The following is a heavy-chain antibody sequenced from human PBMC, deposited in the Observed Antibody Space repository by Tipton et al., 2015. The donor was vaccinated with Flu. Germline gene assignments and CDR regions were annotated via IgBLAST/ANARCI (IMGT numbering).Heavy chain of an antibody. Sequence: GSLRLSCAVSGFTLTRYGMSWVRQAPGKGLEWISGFSVRGSATFLADSVKGRFTISRDYYKNTLYLQMNSLRAEDTAVYYCARDHPPSIKVFGEITDYFGMDVWGQGTTVTVSS. CDR1: GFTLTRYG. D-gene: IGHD3-3*01. CDR3: ARDHPPSIKVFGEITDYFGMDV. J-gene: IGHJ6*02. V-gene: IGHV3-23*01. CDR2: FSVRGSAT.